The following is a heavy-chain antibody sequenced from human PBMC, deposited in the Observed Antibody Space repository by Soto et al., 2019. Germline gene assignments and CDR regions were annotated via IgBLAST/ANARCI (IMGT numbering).Heavy chain of an antibody. Sequence: GGSLRLSCAASGFTFSSYWMSWVRQAPGKGLEWVANIKQDGSEKYYVDSVKGRFTISRDNAKNSLYLQMNSLRAEDTAVYYCARETGPESGYSSGGRPRLDFQHWGQGTLVTVSS. CDR1: GFTFSSYW. J-gene: IGHJ1*01. CDR3: ARETGPESGYSSGGRPRLDFQH. D-gene: IGHD6-19*01. CDR2: IKQDGSEK. V-gene: IGHV3-7*01.